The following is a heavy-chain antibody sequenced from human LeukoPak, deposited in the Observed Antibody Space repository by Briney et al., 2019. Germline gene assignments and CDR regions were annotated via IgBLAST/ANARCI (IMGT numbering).Heavy chain of an antibody. J-gene: IGHJ6*03. D-gene: IGHD3-10*01. Sequence: HPGGSLRLSCAASGFTFSSYWMNWARQAPGKGLEWVSAISGSGGSTYYADSVKGRFTISRDNSKNTLYLQMNSLRAEDTAVYYCAKAGREGSGSYYKSHYYYYMDVWGKGTTVTVSS. CDR2: ISGSGGST. CDR3: AKAGREGSGSYYKSHYYYYMDV. CDR1: GFTFSSYW. V-gene: IGHV3-23*01.